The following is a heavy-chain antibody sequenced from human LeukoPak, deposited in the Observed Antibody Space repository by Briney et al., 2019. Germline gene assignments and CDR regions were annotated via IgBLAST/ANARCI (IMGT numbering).Heavy chain of an antibody. D-gene: IGHD1-26*01. Sequence: PGGSLRLSCGASGFTVNSNDMSWVRQAPGKGLEWVSVIANDGRTYYADSVKGRFTISRDNSKNTLDLQMNSLRAEDTAVYYCAKEEARWEWFDPWGQGTLVTVSS. V-gene: IGHV3-66*01. J-gene: IGHJ5*02. CDR2: IANDGRT. CDR1: GFTVNSND. CDR3: AKEEARWEWFDP.